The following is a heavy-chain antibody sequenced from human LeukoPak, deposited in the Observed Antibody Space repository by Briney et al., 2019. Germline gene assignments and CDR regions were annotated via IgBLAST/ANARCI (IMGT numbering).Heavy chain of an antibody. J-gene: IGHJ4*02. D-gene: IGHD3-3*01. CDR3: AKSGRYYDFWSGYYVDY. CDR1: GFTFSSYA. Sequence: PGGSLRPSWAASGFTFSSYAMSWVRQAPGKGLEWVSAISGSGGSTYYADSVKGRFTISRDNSKNTLYLQMNSLRAEDTAVYYCAKSGRYYDFWSGYYVDYWGQGTLVTVSS. CDR2: ISGSGGST. V-gene: IGHV3-23*01.